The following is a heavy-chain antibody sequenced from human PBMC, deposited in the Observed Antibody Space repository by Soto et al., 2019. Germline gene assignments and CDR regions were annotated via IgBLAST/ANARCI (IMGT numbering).Heavy chain of an antibody. J-gene: IGHJ4*02. Sequence: QVQLQESGPGLVKPSQSLSLTCTVSGGSINSGGYYWSWIRQHSGKGLEWIGYIYYNGNSNYNPSLRSLLTMSVFTSKHQFSLKLTSVTAADPAVFYCATAWYGGSYSLDYWGQGTLVTVSS. D-gene: IGHD1-26*01. CDR3: ATAWYGGSYSLDY. CDR1: GGSINSGGYY. CDR2: IYYNGNS. V-gene: IGHV4-31*01.